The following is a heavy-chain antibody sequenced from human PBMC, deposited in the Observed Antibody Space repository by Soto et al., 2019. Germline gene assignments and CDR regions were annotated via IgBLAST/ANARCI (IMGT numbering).Heavy chain of an antibody. J-gene: IGHJ3*02. CDR3: ARVPRYSVSPYAFDI. CDR1: GFTVSSNY. D-gene: IGHD1-26*01. Sequence: EVQLVETGGGLIQPGGSLRLSCAASGFTVSSNYMSWVRQAPGKGLEWVSVIYSGGSTYYADSVKGRFTISRDNSKNTLYLQMNSLRAEDTAVYYCARVPRYSVSPYAFDIWGQGTMVTVSS. CDR2: IYSGGST. V-gene: IGHV3-53*02.